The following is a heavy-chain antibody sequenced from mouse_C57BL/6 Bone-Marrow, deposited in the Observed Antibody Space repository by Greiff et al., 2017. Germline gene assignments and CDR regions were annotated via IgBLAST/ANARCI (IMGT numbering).Heavy chain of an antibody. V-gene: IGHV1-50*01. J-gene: IGHJ3*01. D-gene: IGHD2-4*01. Sequence: QVQLQQPGAELVKPGASVKLSCKASGYTFTSYWMQWVKQRPGQGLEWIGEIDPSDSYPNYNQKFKGKATLTVDTSSSTAYMQLSSLTSEDSAVYYCARRIYYDYDWFAYWCQGTLVTVSA. CDR1: GYTFTSYW. CDR3: ARRIYYDYDWFAY. CDR2: IDPSDSYP.